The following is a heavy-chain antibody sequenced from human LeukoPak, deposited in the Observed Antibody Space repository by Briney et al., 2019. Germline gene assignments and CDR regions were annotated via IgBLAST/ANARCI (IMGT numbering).Heavy chain of an antibody. D-gene: IGHD6-13*01. CDR3: AKDREETSSWMTNYYYYYGMDV. CDR1: GYTFTDYH. J-gene: IGHJ6*02. V-gene: IGHV1-46*01. Sequence: ASVKVSCKASGYTFTDYHMHWVRQAPGQGLEWMGWINPSGGSTSYAQKFQGRVTMTRDTSTSTVYMKLSSLRSEDTAVYYCAKDREETSSWMTNYYYYYGMDVWGQGTTVTVSS. CDR2: INPSGGST.